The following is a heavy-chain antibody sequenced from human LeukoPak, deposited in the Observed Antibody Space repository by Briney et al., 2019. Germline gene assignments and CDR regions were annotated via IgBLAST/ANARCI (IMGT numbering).Heavy chain of an antibody. D-gene: IGHD3-3*01. Sequence: GGSLRLSCAASGFTFSDYYMSWIRQAPGKGLEWVSYVSSSGSTIYYADSVKGRFTISRDNAKNSLYLQMNSLRAEDTAVYYCAGGRYDFWSGMGVKYYYYGMDVRGQGTTVTVSS. CDR2: VSSSGSTI. J-gene: IGHJ6*02. CDR3: AGGRYDFWSGMGVKYYYYGMDV. V-gene: IGHV3-11*01. CDR1: GFTFSDYY.